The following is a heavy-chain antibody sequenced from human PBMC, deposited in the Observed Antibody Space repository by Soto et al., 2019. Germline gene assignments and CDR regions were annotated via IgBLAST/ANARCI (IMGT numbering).Heavy chain of an antibody. CDR2: VSVSDDGT. CDR3: ARDGGVGGSSSLDS. D-gene: IGHD2-15*01. Sequence: EVQLLESGGGLAQPGGSLRLSCAASGFTFDTFAMIWVRQAPGKGLEWVSRVSVSDDGTYDTDSVKGRFTISRDNSKSTLYLQMTSLRAEDTAVYYCARDGGVGGSSSLDSCRQGTSFTVSS. CDR1: GFTFDTFA. V-gene: IGHV3-23*01. J-gene: IGHJ4*02.